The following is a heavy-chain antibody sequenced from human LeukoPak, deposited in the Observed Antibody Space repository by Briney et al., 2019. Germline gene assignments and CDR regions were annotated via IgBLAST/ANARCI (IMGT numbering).Heavy chain of an antibody. J-gene: IGHJ4*02. CDR1: GFSFSTYS. D-gene: IGHD6-13*01. Sequence: GGSLRLSCAASGFSFSTYSMNWVRQAPGKGLEWVSYISSSGSTIYYADSVKGRFTISRDNAKNSLYLQMNSLRAEDTAVYYCARGRGGSSSWYDYWGQGTLVTVSS. V-gene: IGHV3-48*04. CDR3: ARGRGGSSSWYDY. CDR2: ISSSGSTI.